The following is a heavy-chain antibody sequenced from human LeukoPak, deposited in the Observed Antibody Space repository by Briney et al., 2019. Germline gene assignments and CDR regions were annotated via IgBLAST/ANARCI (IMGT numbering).Heavy chain of an antibody. V-gene: IGHV4-39*01. J-gene: IGHJ4*02. CDR1: GDSISSTSYY. CDR3: ARQYGSGSSYTPVVDL. CDR2: IYYSGST. Sequence: SETLSLTCTVSGDSISSTSYYWIWIRQPPGKGLEWIGSIYYSGSTYYNPSLKSRVTISVDTSKNQFSLKLSSLTAAETAVYYCARQYGSGSSYTPVVDLWGQGTLVTVSS. D-gene: IGHD3-10*01.